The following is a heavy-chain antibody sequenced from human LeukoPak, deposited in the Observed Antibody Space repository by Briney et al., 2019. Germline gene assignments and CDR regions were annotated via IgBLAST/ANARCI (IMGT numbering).Heavy chain of an antibody. CDR3: ARDGWATSDY. CDR1: GGSFSGYY. V-gene: IGHV4-34*01. D-gene: IGHD3-10*01. J-gene: IGHJ4*02. Sequence: SETLSLTCAVYGGSFSGYYWSWIRQPPGKGLEWIGEINHSGSTNYNPSLKSRVTISVDTSKNQFSLKLSSVTAADTAVYYCARDGWATSDYWGQGTLVTVSS. CDR2: INHSGST.